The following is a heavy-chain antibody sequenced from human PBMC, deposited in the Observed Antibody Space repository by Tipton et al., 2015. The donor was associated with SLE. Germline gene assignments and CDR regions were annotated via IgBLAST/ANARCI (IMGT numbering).Heavy chain of an antibody. Sequence: TLSLTCTVSGGSISSSSYYWGWIRQPPGKGLEWIGEINHSGSTNYNPSLKSRVTISVDTSKNQFSLKLSSVTAADTAVYYCATARSGYSSRYDGFDIWGQGTVVTVSS. J-gene: IGHJ3*02. D-gene: IGHD6-19*01. CDR1: GGSISSSSYY. CDR3: ATARSGYSSRYDGFDI. CDR2: INHSGST. V-gene: IGHV4-39*07.